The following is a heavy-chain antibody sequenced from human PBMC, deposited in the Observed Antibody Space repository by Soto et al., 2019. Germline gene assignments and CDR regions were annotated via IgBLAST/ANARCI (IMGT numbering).Heavy chain of an antibody. V-gene: IGHV2-5*08. D-gene: IGHD1-26*01. Sequence: TLSLTCTVSGGSISSYYWSWIRQPPGKALEWLALIYWDDDKRYSPSLKSRLTITKDTSKNQVVLTMTNMDPVDTATYYCAHTPNSYYYYFDYWGQGTLVTVSS. CDR2: IYWDDDK. CDR3: AHTPNSYYYYFDY. J-gene: IGHJ4*02. CDR1: GGSISSYYW.